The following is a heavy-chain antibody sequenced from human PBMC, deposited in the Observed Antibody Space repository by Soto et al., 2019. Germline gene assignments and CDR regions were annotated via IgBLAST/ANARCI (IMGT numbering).Heavy chain of an antibody. CDR1: GFTFSDHY. CDR2: IRRKVNSYTT. CDR3: TRDLVAGTPGGLDV. J-gene: IGHJ6*02. D-gene: IGHD6-19*01. V-gene: IGHV3-72*01. Sequence: EVQLVESGGGLVQPGGSLRLSCAASGFTFSDHYMDWVRQAPGKGLEWVGRIRRKVNSYTTEYAAAVKGRFTISRDDSKNSLDLQMNSLKTEDTAVYYCTRDLVAGTPGGLDVWGQGTAVAVSS.